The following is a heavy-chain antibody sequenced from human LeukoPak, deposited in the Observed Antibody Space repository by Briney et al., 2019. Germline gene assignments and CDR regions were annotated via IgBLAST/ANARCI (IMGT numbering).Heavy chain of an antibody. CDR2: IYYSGST. CDR1: GDSISSYY. Sequence: SETLSLTCTVSGDSISSYYWNWIRQSPGKGLEWIGYIYYSGSTNYNPSLKSRVTISVDTSKNQFSLKLSSVTAADTAVYYCARMVLMVYGNWFDPWGQGTLVTVSS. J-gene: IGHJ5*02. D-gene: IGHD2-8*01. V-gene: IGHV4-59*01. CDR3: ARMVLMVYGNWFDP.